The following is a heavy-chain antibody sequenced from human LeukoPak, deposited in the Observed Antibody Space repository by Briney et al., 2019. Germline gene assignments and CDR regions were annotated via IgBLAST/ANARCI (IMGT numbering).Heavy chain of an antibody. CDR1: GYTFPRYF. CDR3: SRTAARRFDY. CDR2: INPTGGST. Sequence: ASVKVSCKASGYTFPRYFMHWVRQAPGQGLEWMGIINPTGGSTTYAQKFPGRVTMIRDTSTSTVYMELNSLRSDDTAVYYCSRTAARRFDYWGQGTLVTVSS. J-gene: IGHJ4*02. V-gene: IGHV1-46*01. D-gene: IGHD6-6*01.